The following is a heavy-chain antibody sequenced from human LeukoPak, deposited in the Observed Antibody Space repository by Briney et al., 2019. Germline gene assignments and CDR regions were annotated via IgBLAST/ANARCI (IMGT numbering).Heavy chain of an antibody. CDR1: GYTFTSYY. CDR3: ARMHYYDTINPNWFDP. CDR2: MKPNTGDT. Sequence: ASVKVSCKASGYTFTSYYINWVRQATRQGLEWMGWMKPNTGDTGYAQKFQGRVTMTRNTSTGTAYMELSSLTSEDTAVYYCARMHYYDTINPNWFDPWGQGTLVTVSS. J-gene: IGHJ5*02. V-gene: IGHV1-8*01. D-gene: IGHD3-22*01.